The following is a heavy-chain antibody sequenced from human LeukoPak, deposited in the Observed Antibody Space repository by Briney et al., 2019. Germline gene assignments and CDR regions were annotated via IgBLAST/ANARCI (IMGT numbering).Heavy chain of an antibody. CDR3: AADPSTYYYDSSGYSAFDI. V-gene: IGHV1-58*02. CDR2: IVVGSGNT. D-gene: IGHD3-22*01. CDR1: GFTFTSSA. Sequence: GTSVKVSCKASGFTFTSSAMQWVRQARGQRLEWIGWIVVGSGNTNYAQKFQERVTITRDMSTSTAYMKLSSLRSEDTAVYYCAADPSTYYYDSSGYSAFDIWGQGTMVTVSS. J-gene: IGHJ3*02.